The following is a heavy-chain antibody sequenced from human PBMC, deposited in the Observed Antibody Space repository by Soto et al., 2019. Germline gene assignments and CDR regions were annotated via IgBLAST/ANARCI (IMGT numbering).Heavy chain of an antibody. D-gene: IGHD4-4*01. CDR3: ARRPRYSNYVPFDY. V-gene: IGHV4-31*03. Sequence: QVQLQESGPGLVKPSQTLSLTCTVSGGSISSGGYYWSWIRQHPGKGLEWIGYIYYSGSTYYNPSLKIRVTISVDTSKDQFSLKLSSVTAADTAVYYCARRPRYSNYVPFDYWGHGTLVTVSS. CDR2: IYYSGST. J-gene: IGHJ4*01. CDR1: GGSISSGGYY.